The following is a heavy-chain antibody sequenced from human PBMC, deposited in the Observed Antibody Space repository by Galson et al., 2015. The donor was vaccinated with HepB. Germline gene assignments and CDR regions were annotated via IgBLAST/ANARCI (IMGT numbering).Heavy chain of an antibody. CDR2: TSGGGGST. Sequence: SLRLSCAASGFTFSSSAMNWVRQAPGKGLEWVSATSGGGGSTYYADSVKGRFTISRDNSKNTLYLQMNSLRAEDTAVYYCAKDQIVHVGEMDVWGQGTTVTVSS. D-gene: IGHD2-15*01. V-gene: IGHV3-23*01. J-gene: IGHJ6*02. CDR1: GFTFSSSA. CDR3: AKDQIVHVGEMDV.